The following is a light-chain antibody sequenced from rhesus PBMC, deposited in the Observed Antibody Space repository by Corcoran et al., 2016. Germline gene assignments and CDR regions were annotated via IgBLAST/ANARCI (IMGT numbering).Light chain of an antibody. CDR1: QGIHME. J-gene: IGKJ3*01. V-gene: IGKV1-94*01. CDR3: IQDYTAPFT. CDR2: AAS. Sequence: DIQMTQSPSSLSASVVDRVTVTRRASQGIHMELSWYQQKPGKAPTLLIYAASSVQTGVSARFSCSGFGTDYTLPISSLRPEDVATYSCIQDYTAPFTFGPGAKLDIK.